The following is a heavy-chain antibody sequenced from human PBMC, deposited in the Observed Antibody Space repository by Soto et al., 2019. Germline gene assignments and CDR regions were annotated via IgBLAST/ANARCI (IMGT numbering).Heavy chain of an antibody. V-gene: IGHV4-61*01. Sequence: SETLSLTCTVSGGSVSSGSYYWSWIRQPPGKGLEWIGYIYYSGSTNYNPSLKSRVTISVDTSKNQFSLKLSSVTAAATAVYYCASALDVIGIYYYYGMDVWGQGTTVTVSS. CDR2: IYYSGST. CDR1: GGSVSSGSYY. CDR3: ASALDVIGIYYYYGMDV. D-gene: IGHD3-16*02. J-gene: IGHJ6*02.